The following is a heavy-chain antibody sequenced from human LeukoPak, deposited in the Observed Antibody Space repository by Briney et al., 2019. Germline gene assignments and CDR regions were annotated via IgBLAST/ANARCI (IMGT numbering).Heavy chain of an antibody. D-gene: IGHD6-19*01. CDR1: GGSFSDYF. V-gene: IGHV4-34*01. J-gene: IGHJ6*03. CDR2: VDHRGST. CDR3: ARVGNDGPVTRYSGWPNRGVAKYSSYMDV. Sequence: SETLSLTCGVSGGSFSDYFWTWIRQIPGKGLEWIGEVDHRGSTKYNPSLRSRVTISADPSNNHFSLRLSSMTAADTAVYFCARVGNDGPVTRYSGWPNRGVAKYSSYMDVWGKGSPVAVSS.